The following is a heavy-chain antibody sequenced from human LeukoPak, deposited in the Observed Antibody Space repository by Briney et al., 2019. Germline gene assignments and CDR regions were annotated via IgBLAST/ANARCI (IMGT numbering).Heavy chain of an antibody. CDR3: ARVARAAGIGYYFDY. V-gene: IGHV4-34*01. Sequence: SETLSLTCAVYGGSFSGYYWSWIRQPPGKGLEWIGEINHSGSTNYNPSLKSRVTISVDTSKNQFSLKLSSVTAADTAVYYCARVARAAGIGYYFDYWGQGTLVTVSS. D-gene: IGHD6-13*01. CDR1: GGSFSGYY. J-gene: IGHJ4*02. CDR2: INHSGST.